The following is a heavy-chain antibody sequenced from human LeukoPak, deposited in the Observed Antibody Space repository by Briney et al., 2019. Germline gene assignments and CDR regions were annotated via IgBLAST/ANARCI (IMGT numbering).Heavy chain of an antibody. CDR1: GFTFSSYT. V-gene: IGHV3-21*01. D-gene: IGHD5-24*01. J-gene: IGHJ4*02. CDR3: AREKRMATAFDY. CDR2: ISSSSSYI. Sequence: GGSLRLSCAASGFTFSSYTMNWVRQAPGKGLEWVSSISSSSSYIYYADSVKGRFTISRDNAKNSLYLQMNSLRAEDTAMYYCAREKRMATAFDYWGQGTLVTVSS.